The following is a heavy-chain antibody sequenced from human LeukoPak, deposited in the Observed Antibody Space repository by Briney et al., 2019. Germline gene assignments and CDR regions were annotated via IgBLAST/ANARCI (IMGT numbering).Heavy chain of an antibody. CDR3: AKAGVSFDP. V-gene: IGHV3-48*02. J-gene: IGHJ5*02. Sequence: GGSLRLSCTASGFTFSNHNMNWVRQAPGKGLEWVSHISSSSSTRYYADSVKGRFTISRDNAKNSLYLQMNSLRDEDAAVYYCAKAGVSFDPWGQGTLVTVSS. CDR2: ISSSSSTR. CDR1: GFTFSNHN.